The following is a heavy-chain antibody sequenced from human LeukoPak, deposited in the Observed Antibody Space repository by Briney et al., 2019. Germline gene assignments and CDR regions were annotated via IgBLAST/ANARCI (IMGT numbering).Heavy chain of an antibody. CDR2: INHSGST. CDR1: GGSFSGYY. CDR3: ARSDYYGSGSYYNLPFDY. D-gene: IGHD3-10*01. Sequence: SETLSLTCAVYGGSFSGYYWSWIRQPPGKGLEWIGEINHSGSTNYNPSLKSRVTISVDTSKNQFSLKLSSVTAADTAVYYCARSDYYGSGSYYNLPFDYWGQGTLVTVSS. V-gene: IGHV4-34*01. J-gene: IGHJ4*02.